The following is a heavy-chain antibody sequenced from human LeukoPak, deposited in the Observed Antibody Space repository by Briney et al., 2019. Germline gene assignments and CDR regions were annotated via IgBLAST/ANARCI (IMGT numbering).Heavy chain of an antibody. CDR2: INPSGGST. V-gene: IGHV1-46*01. CDR1: GYTFTSYY. Sequence: ASVKVSCKASGYTFTSYYMHWVRQAPGQGLEWIGIINPSGGSTSYAQKFQGRVTMTRDTSTSTVYMELSSLRSEDTAVYYCARESTSFHYDILTGLDYWGQGTLVTVSS. D-gene: IGHD3-9*01. CDR3: ARESTSFHYDILTGLDY. J-gene: IGHJ4*02.